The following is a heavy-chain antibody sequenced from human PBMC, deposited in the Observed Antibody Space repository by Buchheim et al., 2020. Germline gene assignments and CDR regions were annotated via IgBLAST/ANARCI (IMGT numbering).Heavy chain of an antibody. D-gene: IGHD1-26*01. J-gene: IGHJ4*02. V-gene: IGHV4-34*01. Sequence: QLQLQESGPGLVKPSETLSLTCAVYGGSFSGYYWSWIRQPPGKGLEWIGEINHSGSTNYNPSLKSRVTISVDTSKNQFSLKLSSVTAADTAVYYCARALGATHTPGNYWGQGTL. CDR3: ARALGATHTPGNY. CDR2: INHSGST. CDR1: GGSFSGYY.